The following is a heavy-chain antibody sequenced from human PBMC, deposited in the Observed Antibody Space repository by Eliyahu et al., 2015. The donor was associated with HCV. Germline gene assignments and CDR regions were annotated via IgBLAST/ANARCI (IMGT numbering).Heavy chain of an antibody. Sequence: EVQLVESGGALVQPGGSLRLSCXVXGFTFXNYWMHWVRQDPGKGLVWVSRINSDGTTTNXADSVEGRFTISRDNAKNRLNLQMISLRAEDTAVYYCARDSESTYCGGDCYSYAFDIWGHGTMVTVSS. D-gene: IGHD2-21*02. CDR3: ARDSESTYCGGDCYSYAFDI. J-gene: IGHJ3*02. CDR2: INSDGTTT. V-gene: IGHV3-74*01. CDR1: GFTFXNYW.